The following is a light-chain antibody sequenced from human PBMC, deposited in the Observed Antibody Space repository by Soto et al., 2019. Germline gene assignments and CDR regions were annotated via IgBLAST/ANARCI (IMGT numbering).Light chain of an antibody. J-gene: IGKJ4*01. Sequence: DLQITQSPSSPSASVGDRGTLTCRTSQDISNYLAWYQQKPGKVPKLLIYAASTLQSGVPSRFSGSGSGTDFTLTISSLQPEDVATYYCQKYNSAPLTFGGGTKVDI. V-gene: IGKV1-27*01. CDR3: QKYNSAPLT. CDR2: AAS. CDR1: QDISNY.